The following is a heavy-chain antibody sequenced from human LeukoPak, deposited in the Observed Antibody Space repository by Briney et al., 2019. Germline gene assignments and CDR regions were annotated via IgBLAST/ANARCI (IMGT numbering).Heavy chain of an antibody. V-gene: IGHV1-18*04. D-gene: IGHD5-18*01. J-gene: IGHJ5*02. CDR1: GYTFTSYG. CDR3: ARERGYTAMAEEGWFDP. Sequence: ASVKLSCKASGYTFTSYGISWVRQAHGPGLELMGWIGAYNGNTNYGQKRQGRVTMTTDTSTSTAYMEMRSLRSDDTAVYYCARERGYTAMAEEGWFDPWGQGTLVTVSS. CDR2: IGAYNGNT.